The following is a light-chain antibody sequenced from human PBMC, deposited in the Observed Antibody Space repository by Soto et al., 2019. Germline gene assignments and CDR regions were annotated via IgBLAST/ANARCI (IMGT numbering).Light chain of an antibody. J-gene: IGKJ5*01. CDR1: QGINNW. V-gene: IGKV1D-12*01. CDR3: QHANSFPIT. CDR2: AAS. Sequence: DIQMTQSPSSVSASVGDRVTITCRASQGINNWLAWYQQKPGKAPKLLIYAASSLQSGVPSRFSGSGSGTDFSLTISSLQPEDFATYYGQHANSFPITFGQGTRLEMK.